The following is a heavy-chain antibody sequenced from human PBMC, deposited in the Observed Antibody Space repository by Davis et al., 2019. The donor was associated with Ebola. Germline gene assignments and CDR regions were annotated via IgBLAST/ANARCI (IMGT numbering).Heavy chain of an antibody. CDR1: GFTFSAYS. CDR2: ISSSNTYI. J-gene: IGHJ6*02. CDR3: ARDLIGRVMDV. V-gene: IGHV3-21*01. Sequence: GESLKISCAASGFTFSAYSMDWVRQAPGKGLEWVSSISSSNTYINYADSVKGRFTITRDNAKNSLYLQMNSLRAEDTAVYYCARDLIGRVMDVWGQGTTVTVSS.